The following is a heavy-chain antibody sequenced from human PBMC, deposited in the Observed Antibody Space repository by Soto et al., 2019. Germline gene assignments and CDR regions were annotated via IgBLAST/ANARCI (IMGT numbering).Heavy chain of an antibody. J-gene: IGHJ6*03. V-gene: IGHV4-34*01. CDR1: GGSFSGYY. CDR3: ARGQKGSGYPLSSYYYMDV. Sequence: ASETLSLTCAVYGGSFSGYYWSWVRQPAGKGVEWIGEINHSGSTNYNPSLKSRVTISVDTSKNQFSLKLSSVTAADTAVYYCARGQKGSGYPLSSYYYMDVWGKGTTVTVSS. D-gene: IGHD3-3*01. CDR2: INHSGST.